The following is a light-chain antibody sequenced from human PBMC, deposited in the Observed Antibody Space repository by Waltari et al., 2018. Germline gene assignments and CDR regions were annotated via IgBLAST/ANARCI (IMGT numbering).Light chain of an antibody. Sequence: EVVLTQSPATLSLSPGERATLFCRASQSLSNFVAWYQHKPGLVPRLLIYDSSNRAAGTPARFSGSGSGTDFTLTISGLEPEDSAVYYCQQRSNFGTFGQGTKVEIK. CDR2: DSS. V-gene: IGKV3-11*01. CDR1: QSLSNF. J-gene: IGKJ1*01. CDR3: QQRSNFGT.